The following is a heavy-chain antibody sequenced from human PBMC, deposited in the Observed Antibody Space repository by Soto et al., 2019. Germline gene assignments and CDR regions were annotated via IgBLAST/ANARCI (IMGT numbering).Heavy chain of an antibody. V-gene: IGHV4-59*01. J-gene: IGHJ5*02. D-gene: IGHD1-26*01. CDR1: GGSISSYY. CDR3: ARSLYSGSYTNWFDP. Sequence: TSETLSLTCTVSGGSISSYYWSWIRQPPGKGLEWIGFISYSAITNYNPSLKSRVTISVDTSKNQFSLKLTSVTAADTAVYYCARSLYSGSYTNWFDPWGQGTLVTVSP. CDR2: ISYSAIT.